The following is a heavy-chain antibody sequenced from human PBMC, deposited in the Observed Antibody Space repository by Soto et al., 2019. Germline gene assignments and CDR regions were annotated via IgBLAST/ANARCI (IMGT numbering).Heavy chain of an antibody. CDR3: ARAPPSGYYDSSSYPDY. CDR1: GGSISSGDYY. Sequence: QVQLQESGPGLVKPSQTLSLTCTVSGGSISSGDYYWSWIRQPPGKGLEWIGYIYYSGSTYYNPSLKSRVTISVDTSKNQFSLKLSSVTAADTAVFYCARAPPSGYYDSSSYPDYWGRGTLVTVSS. J-gene: IGHJ4*02. CDR2: IYYSGST. V-gene: IGHV4-30-4*01. D-gene: IGHD3-22*01.